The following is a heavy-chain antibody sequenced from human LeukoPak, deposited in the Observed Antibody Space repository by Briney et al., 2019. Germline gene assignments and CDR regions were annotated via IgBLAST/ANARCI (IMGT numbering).Heavy chain of an antibody. CDR1: GYTFTSYD. V-gene: IGHV1-8*01. CDR2: MNANSGDT. CDR3: ARGPMRYCSSTSCSKPNWFDP. Sequence: ASVKVSCKASGYTFTSYDINWLRQATGQGLEWMGWMNANSGDTGYAQKFQGRVTMTRNTSITTAYMELNNLRSEDTAVYYCARGPMRYCSSTSCSKPNWFDPWGQGTLVTVSS. D-gene: IGHD2-2*01. J-gene: IGHJ5*02.